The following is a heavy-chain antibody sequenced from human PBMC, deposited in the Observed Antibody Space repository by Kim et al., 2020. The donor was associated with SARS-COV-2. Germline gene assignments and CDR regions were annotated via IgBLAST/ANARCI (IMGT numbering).Heavy chain of an antibody. CDR1: GGSFSGYY. J-gene: IGHJ4*02. D-gene: IGHD6-6*01. V-gene: IGHV4-34*01. Sequence: SETLSLTCAVYGGSFSGYYWSWIRQPPGKGLEWIGEINHSGSTNYNPSLKSRVTISVDTSKNQFSLKLSSVTAAERAVYYCARELSEYSSSSSTVLGYWGQGTLGTDAS. CDR2: INHSGST. CDR3: ARELSEYSSSSSTVLGY.